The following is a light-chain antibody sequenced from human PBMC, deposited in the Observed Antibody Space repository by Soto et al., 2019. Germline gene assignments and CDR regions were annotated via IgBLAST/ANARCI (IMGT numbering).Light chain of an antibody. CDR1: QPISVW. J-gene: IGKJ4*01. CDR2: EAS. V-gene: IGKV1-5*01. CDR3: QQYNSYSLC. Sequence: DIQMTQSPSTLSASVGDRVTIACRASQPISVWLAWYQQKPGSAPNLLIYEASNLESGVPSRFSGSGSGTEFTLTISSLQPEDFATYYCQQYNSYSLCFGGGTKVEIK.